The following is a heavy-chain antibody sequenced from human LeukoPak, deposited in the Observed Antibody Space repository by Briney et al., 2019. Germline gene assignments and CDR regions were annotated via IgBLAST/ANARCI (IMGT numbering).Heavy chain of an antibody. Sequence: GGSLRLSCAASGFTFSDHYMSWIRQAQGKGLEWVSYISSSSTYTNYADSVKGRFTISRNNAKNSLYLQMNSLRAEDTAVYYCARDPLITIFGVVTMGWFDPWGQGTLVTVSS. CDR3: ARDPLITIFGVVTMGWFDP. CDR2: ISSSSTYT. D-gene: IGHD3-3*01. CDR1: GFTFSDHY. J-gene: IGHJ5*02. V-gene: IGHV3-11*06.